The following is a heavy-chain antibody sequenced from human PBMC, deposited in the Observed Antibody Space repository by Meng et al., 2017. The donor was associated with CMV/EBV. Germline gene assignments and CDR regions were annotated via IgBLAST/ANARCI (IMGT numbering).Heavy chain of an antibody. CDR3: ARVRFALWFGDRLPYGMDV. D-gene: IGHD3-10*01. CDR1: GGSISSYY. J-gene: IGHJ6*02. CDR2: IYTSGST. V-gene: IGHV4-4*07. Sequence: GSLRLSCTVSGGSISSYYWSWIWQPAGKGLEWIGRIYTSGSTNYNPSLKSRVTMSVDTSKNQFSLKLSSVTAADTAVYYCARVRFALWFGDRLPYGMDVWGQGTTVTVSS.